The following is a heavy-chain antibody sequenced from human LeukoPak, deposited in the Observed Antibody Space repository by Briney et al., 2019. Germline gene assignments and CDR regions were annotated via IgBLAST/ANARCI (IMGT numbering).Heavy chain of an antibody. CDR3: ARVVWRGGNARGADY. D-gene: IGHD4-23*01. J-gene: IGHJ4*02. V-gene: IGHV1-18*01. CDR2: ISAYNGNT. Sequence: GASVKVSCKASGYTFTSYGISWVRQAPGQGLEWMGWISAYNGNTNYAQKLQGRVTMTTDTSTSTAYMELRSLRSDDTAVYYCARVVWRGGNARGADYWGQGTLVTVSS. CDR1: GYTFTSYG.